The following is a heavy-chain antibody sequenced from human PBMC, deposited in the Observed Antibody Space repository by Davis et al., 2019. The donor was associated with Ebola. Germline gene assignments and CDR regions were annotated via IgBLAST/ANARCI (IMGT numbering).Heavy chain of an antibody. D-gene: IGHD4-23*01. CDR3: ARDETTVVTEYFQH. Sequence: SVKVSCKASRGTFSSYAISWVRQAPGQGLEWMGGIIPIFGTANYAQKFPGRVTITADESTSTAYMELSSLRSEDTAVYYCARDETTVVTEYFQHWGQGTLVTVSS. CDR2: IIPIFGTA. J-gene: IGHJ1*01. CDR1: RGTFSSYA. V-gene: IGHV1-69*13.